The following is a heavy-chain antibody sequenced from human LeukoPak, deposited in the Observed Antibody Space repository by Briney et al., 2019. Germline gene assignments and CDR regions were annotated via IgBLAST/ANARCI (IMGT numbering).Heavy chain of an antibody. V-gene: IGHV4-31*03. Sequence: PSETLSLTCTVSGGSISSGGYYWSWIRQHPGKGLEWIGYICYSGSTYYNPSLKSRVTISVDTSKNQFSLKLSSVTAADTAVYYCARGTAYFLDPTYAFDIWGQGTMVTVSS. J-gene: IGHJ3*02. CDR3: ARGTAYFLDPTYAFDI. CDR2: ICYSGST. CDR1: GGSISSGGYY. D-gene: IGHD2/OR15-2a*01.